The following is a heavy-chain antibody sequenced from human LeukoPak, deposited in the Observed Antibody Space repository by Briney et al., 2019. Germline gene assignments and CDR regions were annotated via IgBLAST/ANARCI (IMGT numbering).Heavy chain of an antibody. J-gene: IGHJ3*02. CDR2: ISYDGSNK. CDR1: GFTFSSYG. V-gene: IGHV3-30*18. Sequence: GGSLRLSCAASGFTFSSYGMHWVRQAPGKGLEWVAVISYDGSNKYYADSMKGRFTISRDNSKNTLYLQMNSLRAEDTAVYYCAKDADAFDIWGQGTMVTVSS. CDR3: AKDADAFDI.